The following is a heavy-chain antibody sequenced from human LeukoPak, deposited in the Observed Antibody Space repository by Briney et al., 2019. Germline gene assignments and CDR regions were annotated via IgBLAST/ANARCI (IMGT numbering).Heavy chain of an antibody. CDR1: GFTVSSNY. CDR2: IYSGGTT. D-gene: IGHD6-13*01. Sequence: GGSLRPSCAASGFTVSSNYMSWVRQAPGKGLEWVSVIYSGGTTNYADSVKGRFTISRDNSKNTLFLQMNSLRAEDTAVYYCARGGYGSSWYHFDYWGQGTLVTVSS. CDR3: ARGGYGSSWYHFDY. J-gene: IGHJ4*02. V-gene: IGHV3-53*01.